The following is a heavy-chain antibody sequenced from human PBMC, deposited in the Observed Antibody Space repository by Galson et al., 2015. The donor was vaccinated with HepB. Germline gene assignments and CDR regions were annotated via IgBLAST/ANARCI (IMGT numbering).Heavy chain of an antibody. CDR1: GFTFDDYA. CDR3: AKDITYYDSSGYYYWYFDL. Sequence: SLRLSCAASGFTFDDYAMHWVRQAPGKGLEWVSGISWNSGSIGYADSVKGRFTISRDNAKNSLYLQMNSLRAEDTALYYCAKDITYYDSSGYYYWYFDLWGRGTLVTVSS. V-gene: IGHV3-9*01. D-gene: IGHD3-22*01. CDR2: ISWNSGSI. J-gene: IGHJ2*01.